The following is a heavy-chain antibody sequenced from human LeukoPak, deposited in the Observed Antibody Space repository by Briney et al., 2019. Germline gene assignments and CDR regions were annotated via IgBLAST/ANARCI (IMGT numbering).Heavy chain of an antibody. CDR1: GGSISSYY. Sequence: PSETLSLTCTVSGGSISSYYWSWIRQPPGKGLEWIGYIYYSGSTNYNPSLKSRVTISVDTSKNQFSLKLSSVTAADTAVYYCARELQLERLAFGKEGSAFDYWGQGTLVIVSS. D-gene: IGHD1-1*01. V-gene: IGHV4-59*01. CDR2: IYYSGST. CDR3: ARELQLERLAFGKEGSAFDY. J-gene: IGHJ4*02.